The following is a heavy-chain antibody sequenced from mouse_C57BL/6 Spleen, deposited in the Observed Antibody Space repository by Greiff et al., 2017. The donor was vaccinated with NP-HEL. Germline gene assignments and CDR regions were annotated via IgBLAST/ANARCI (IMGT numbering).Heavy chain of an antibody. CDR1: GYTFTSYD. V-gene: IGHV1-85*01. CDR3: ARERVITTVVAPLPWYFDD. Sequence: QVQLQQSGPELVKPGASVKLSCKASGYTFTSYDINWVKQRPGQGLEWIGWIYPRDGSTKYNEKFTGKATLTVDTSSSPAYIELHSLTSEDSAVYFCARERVITTVVAPLPWYFDDWGTGTTVTVSS. D-gene: IGHD1-1*01. J-gene: IGHJ1*03. CDR2: IYPRDGST.